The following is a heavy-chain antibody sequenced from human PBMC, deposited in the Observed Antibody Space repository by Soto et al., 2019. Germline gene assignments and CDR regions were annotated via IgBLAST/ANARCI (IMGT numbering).Heavy chain of an antibody. V-gene: IGHV4-31*03. D-gene: IGHD5-18*01. Sequence: QVQLQESGPGLVKPSQTLSLTCTVSGGSISSGGYYWSWIRQHPGKGLEWIGYIYYSGSTYYNPSLKSRATISVDTSKNQFSLKRGSVTAADTAVYYCARVLRGYRNAIALNGFDPWGQGTLVTVSS. CDR2: IYYSGST. CDR3: ARVLRGYRNAIALNGFDP. J-gene: IGHJ5*02. CDR1: GGSISSGGYY.